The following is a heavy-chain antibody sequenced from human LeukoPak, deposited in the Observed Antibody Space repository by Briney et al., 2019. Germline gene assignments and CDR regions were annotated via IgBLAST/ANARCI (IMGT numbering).Heavy chain of an antibody. V-gene: IGHV4-59*08. CDR2: IYYSEST. CDR1: GGSISGDY. CDR3: ARHDGD. D-gene: IGHD4-17*01. J-gene: IGHJ4*02. Sequence: TSETLSLTCTVSGGSISGDYWSWIRQPPGKGLEWIGYIYYSESTIYNPSLKSRVTISVDTSKNQFSLKLSSVTAADTAVYYCARHDGDWGQGILVTVSS.